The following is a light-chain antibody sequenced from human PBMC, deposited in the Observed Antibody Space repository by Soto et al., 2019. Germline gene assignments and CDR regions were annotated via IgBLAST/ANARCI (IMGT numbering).Light chain of an antibody. Sequence: IQMTQSPSSLSASVGDRVTMTCRASQSISSYLNWYQQKPGEAPKLLIYDASALPRGVPSRFSGSGSGTKFTLTIASLQPDDFATYYCQQYETFSGTFGPGTKVDIK. J-gene: IGKJ1*01. V-gene: IGKV1-5*01. CDR2: DAS. CDR1: QSISSY. CDR3: QQYETFSGT.